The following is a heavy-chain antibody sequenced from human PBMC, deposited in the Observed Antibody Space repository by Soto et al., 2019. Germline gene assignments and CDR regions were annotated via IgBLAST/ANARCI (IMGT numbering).Heavy chain of an antibody. CDR1: GDSISRIDYY. CDR2: IYFRGNT. J-gene: IGHJ3*02. V-gene: IGHV4-31*03. D-gene: IGHD3-22*01. Sequence: QVQLQESGPGLVKPSQTLSLTCSVSGDSISRIDYYWTWIRQHPEKGLEWIGNIYFRGNTYYSPSLESRLTISVDTSKNQFSLKVTSVTAADTGVYYCAREGGSYDSGGYLIRGAFDIWGQGTMVTVSS. CDR3: AREGGSYDSGGYLIRGAFDI.